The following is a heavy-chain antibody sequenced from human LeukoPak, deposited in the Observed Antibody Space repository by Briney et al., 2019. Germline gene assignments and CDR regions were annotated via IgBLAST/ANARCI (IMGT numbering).Heavy chain of an antibody. CDR2: IHDDGRVT. CDR1: GFTFSSYG. D-gene: IGHD3-16*01. J-gene: IGHJ4*02. V-gene: IGHV3-7*01. CDR3: ARGRGWVDH. Sequence: GGSLRLSCAASGFTFSSYGMSWVRQTPGKGLECVANIHDDGRVTNYVDSVKGRFPISREDARYSVYLHLNSLRGEDTRLFYCARGRGWVDHWGQGTLVTVSS.